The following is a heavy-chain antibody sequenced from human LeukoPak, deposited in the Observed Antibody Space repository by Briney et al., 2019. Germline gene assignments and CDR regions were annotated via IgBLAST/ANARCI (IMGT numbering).Heavy chain of an antibody. CDR1: GFTFSSYS. CDR2: ISSSSSYI. J-gene: IGHJ3*02. V-gene: IGHV3-21*01. CDR3: ARDLHSGHYHAFDI. D-gene: IGHD3-22*01. Sequence: GGSLRLSCAASGFTFSSYSMNWVRQAPGKGLEWVSSISSSSSYIYYADSVKGRFTISRDNAKNSLYLQMNSLRAEDTAVYYCARDLHSGHYHAFDIWGQGTMVTVSS.